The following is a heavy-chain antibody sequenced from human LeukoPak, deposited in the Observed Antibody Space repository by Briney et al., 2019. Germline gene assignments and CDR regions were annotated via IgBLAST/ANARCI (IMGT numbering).Heavy chain of an antibody. J-gene: IGHJ2*01. CDR1: GGSISSGDYY. Sequence: SETLSLTCTVSGGSISSGDYYWTWIRQHPGKGLEWIGYIYHSGYTYYNTSLKSRVTMSLDTSKNKFSLKLSSVTAADTAVYYCVRGRYDSSGYNYWYFDLWGRGPRVTVSS. V-gene: IGHV4-31*03. CDR3: VRGRYDSSGYNYWYFDL. D-gene: IGHD3-22*01. CDR2: IYHSGYT.